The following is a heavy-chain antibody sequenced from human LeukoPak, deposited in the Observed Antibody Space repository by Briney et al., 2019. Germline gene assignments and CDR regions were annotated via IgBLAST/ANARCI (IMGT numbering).Heavy chain of an antibody. J-gene: IGHJ6*03. Sequence: GGSLRLSCAASGFPFSSYGMSWVRQAPGKGLEWVSAISGSGGSTYYADSVKGRFTISRDDSKNTLYLQMNSLRAEDTAVYYCAAISSYYYMDVWGKGTTVTISS. CDR2: ISGSGGST. CDR3: AAISSYYYMDV. V-gene: IGHV3-23*01. D-gene: IGHD2-21*01. CDR1: GFPFSSYG.